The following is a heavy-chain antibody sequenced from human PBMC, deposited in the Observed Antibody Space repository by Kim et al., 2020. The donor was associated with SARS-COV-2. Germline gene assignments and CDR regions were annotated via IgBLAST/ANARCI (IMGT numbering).Heavy chain of an antibody. CDR3: SISVYCSGGSCYDFDY. D-gene: IGHD2-15*01. CDR1: GYTFTSYG. CDR2: ISAYNGNT. Sequence: ASVKVSCKASGYTFTSYGISWVRQAPGQGLEWMGWISAYNGNTNYAQKLQGRVTMTTDTSTSTAYMELRSLRSDDTAVYYCSISVYCSGGSCYDFDYWGQGTLVTVSS. V-gene: IGHV1-18*01. J-gene: IGHJ4*02.